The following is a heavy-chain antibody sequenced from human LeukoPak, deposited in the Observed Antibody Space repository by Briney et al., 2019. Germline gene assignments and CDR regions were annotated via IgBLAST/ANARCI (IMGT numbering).Heavy chain of an antibody. CDR1: GFTFSSYW. CDR2: INSDGSST. D-gene: IGHD3-10*01. Sequence: GGSLRLSCAASGFTFSSYWMHWVRQAPGKGLVWVSRINSDGSSTSYADSVKGRFTISRDNAKNTLYLQMNSLRAEDTAVFYCARGAYYGSEPPGWFDPWGQGTLVTVSS. CDR3: ARGAYYGSEPPGWFDP. V-gene: IGHV3-74*01. J-gene: IGHJ5*02.